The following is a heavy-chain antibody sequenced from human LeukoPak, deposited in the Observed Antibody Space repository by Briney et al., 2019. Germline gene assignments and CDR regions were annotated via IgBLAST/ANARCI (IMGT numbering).Heavy chain of an antibody. J-gene: IGHJ3*02. CDR3: ATNHSSVGAFDI. Sequence: PGGSLRLSCAASGFSFSSYAMTLVRQAPGKGLEWVSTISASGGSTYYADSVKGRFTISRDNSKNTLYLQMNSLRAEDTAVYYCATNHSSVGAFDIWGQGTMVTVSS. D-gene: IGHD3-22*01. CDR2: ISASGGST. V-gene: IGHV3-23*01. CDR1: GFSFSSYA.